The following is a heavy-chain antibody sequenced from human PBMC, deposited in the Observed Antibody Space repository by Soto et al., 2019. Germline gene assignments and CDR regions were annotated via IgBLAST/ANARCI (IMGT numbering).Heavy chain of an antibody. CDR1: GGSISSGGYY. CDR2: TYYSGST. Sequence: QVQLQESGPGLVKPSQTLSLTCTVSGGSISSGGYYWSWIRQHPGKGLEWIGYTYYSGSTYYNPCHKCRVTISVDTSKNPFSLKLSSVTAADTAVYYCAREFIMIDYYGMDGWGQGTTVTVSS. J-gene: IGHJ6*02. V-gene: IGHV4-31*03. D-gene: IGHD3-22*01. CDR3: AREFIMIDYYGMDG.